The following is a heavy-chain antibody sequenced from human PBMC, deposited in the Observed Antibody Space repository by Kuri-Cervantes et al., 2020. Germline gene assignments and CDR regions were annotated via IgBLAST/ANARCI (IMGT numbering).Heavy chain of an antibody. CDR1: GFTFSSYS. CDR3: ARDLYGGYAFDI. V-gene: IGHV3-48*01. D-gene: IGHD4-23*01. J-gene: IGHJ3*02. CDR2: ISSSSSTI. Sequence: ETLSLTCAASGFTFSSYSMNWVRQAPGKGLEWVSYISSSSSTIYYADSVKGRFTISRDNAKNSLYLQMNSLRAEDTAVYYCARDLYGGYAFDIWGQGTMVTVSS.